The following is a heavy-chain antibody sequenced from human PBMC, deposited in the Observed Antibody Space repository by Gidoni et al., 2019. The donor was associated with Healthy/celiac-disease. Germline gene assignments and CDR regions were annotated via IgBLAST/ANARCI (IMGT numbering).Heavy chain of an antibody. CDR2: ISAYNGNT. J-gene: IGHJ6*02. CDR1: GYTFTSYG. Sequence: QVQLVQSGAEVKKPGASVKVSCKASGYTFTSYGISWMRQAPGQGREWMGWISAYNGNTNYAQKLQRRVTMTTDTSTSTADMELRSLRSDDTAVYYCARDLYDILTGYYNVHIYYYGMDVWGQVTTVTVSS. CDR3: ARDLYDILTGYYNVHIYYYGMDV. D-gene: IGHD3-9*01. V-gene: IGHV1-18*01.